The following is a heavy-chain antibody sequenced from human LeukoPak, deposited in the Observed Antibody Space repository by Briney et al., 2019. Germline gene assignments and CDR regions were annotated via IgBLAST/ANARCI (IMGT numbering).Heavy chain of an antibody. CDR2: IKQDGSEK. J-gene: IGHJ4*02. CDR3: ARGEWIQLWPIDY. D-gene: IGHD5-18*01. Sequence: PGGSLRLSCAASGLTSSMYWMNWVRQAPGKGLEWVANIKQDGSEKYYVDSVKGRFTISRDNSKNTLYLQMNSLRAEDTAVYYCARGEWIQLWPIDYWGQGTLVTVSS. CDR1: GLTSSMYW. V-gene: IGHV3-7*01.